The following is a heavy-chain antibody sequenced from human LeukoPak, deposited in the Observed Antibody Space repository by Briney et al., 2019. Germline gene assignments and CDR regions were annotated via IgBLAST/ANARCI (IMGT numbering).Heavy chain of an antibody. J-gene: IGHJ3*02. CDR2: ISSSGTAI. CDR3: ARDMEPDAFDI. CDR1: GFTFSSYE. Sequence: GGSLRXSCAASGFTFSSYEMNWVRQAPGKGLEWVSYISSSGTAIYYADSVKGRFTISRDTAKNSLYLQMNSLRAEDTALYYCARDMEPDAFDIWGQGAMVTVSS. V-gene: IGHV3-48*03. D-gene: IGHD1-1*01.